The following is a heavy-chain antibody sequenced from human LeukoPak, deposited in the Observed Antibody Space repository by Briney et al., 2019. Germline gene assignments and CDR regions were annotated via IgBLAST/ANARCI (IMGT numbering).Heavy chain of an antibody. CDR3: TTDQGDGSGSYYWGDY. J-gene: IGHJ4*02. V-gene: IGHV3-15*01. CDR1: GFTFTTSV. Sequence: GGSLRLPCEVSGFTFTTSVMHWVRQAPGKGLEWVGRIKSKTDGGTTDYAAPVKGRFTISRDDSKNTLYLQMNSLKTEDTAVYYCTTDQGDGSGSYYWGDYWGQGTLVTVSS. D-gene: IGHD3-10*01. CDR2: IKSKTDGGTT.